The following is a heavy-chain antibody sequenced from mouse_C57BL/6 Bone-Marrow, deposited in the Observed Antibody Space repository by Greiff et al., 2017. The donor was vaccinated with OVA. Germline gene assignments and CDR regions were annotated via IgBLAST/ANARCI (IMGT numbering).Heavy chain of an antibody. CDR2: IYPGDGDT. Sequence: VQLQQSGPELVKPGASVKISCKASGYAFSSSWMNWVKQRPGKGLEWIGRIYPGDGDTNYNGKFKGKATLTADKSSSTAYMQLSSLTSEDSAVSVCARSYYGYDGDYFDYWGQGTTLTVSA. CDR1: GYAFSSSW. CDR3: ARSYYGYDGDYFDY. J-gene: IGHJ2*01. D-gene: IGHD2-9*01. V-gene: IGHV1-82*01.